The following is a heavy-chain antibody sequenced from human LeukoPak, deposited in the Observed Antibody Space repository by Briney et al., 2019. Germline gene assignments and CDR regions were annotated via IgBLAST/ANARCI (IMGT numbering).Heavy chain of an antibody. Sequence: ASVKVSCKASGYTFTSYYMHWVRQAPGQGLEWMGIINPSGGSTSYAQKFQGRVTITADKSTSPAYMELSSLRSEDTAVYYCARAAYYDSSPFLGAFDIWGQGTMVTVSS. D-gene: IGHD3-22*01. V-gene: IGHV1-46*01. J-gene: IGHJ3*02. CDR2: INPSGGST. CDR1: GYTFTSYY. CDR3: ARAAYYDSSPFLGAFDI.